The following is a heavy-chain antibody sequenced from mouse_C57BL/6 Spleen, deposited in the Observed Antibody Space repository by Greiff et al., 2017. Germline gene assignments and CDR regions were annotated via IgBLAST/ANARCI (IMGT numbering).Heavy chain of an antibody. CDR2: ISSGSSTI. J-gene: IGHJ1*03. CDR1: GFTFSDYG. D-gene: IGHD4-1*01. Sequence: EVKLMESGGGLVKPGGSLKLSCAASGFTFSDYGMHWVRQAPEKGLEWVAYISSGSSTIYYADTVKGRFTISRDNAKNTLFLQMTSLRSEDTAMDYCARLTGHQVWYFDVWGTGTTVTVSS. V-gene: IGHV5-17*01. CDR3: ARLTGHQVWYFDV.